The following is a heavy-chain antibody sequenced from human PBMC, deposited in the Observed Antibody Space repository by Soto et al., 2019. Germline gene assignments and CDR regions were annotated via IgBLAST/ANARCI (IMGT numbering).Heavy chain of an antibody. J-gene: IGHJ5*02. D-gene: IGHD1-20*01. CDR1: GYTFTSYG. Sequence: ASVKVSCKASGYTFTSYGISWVRQAPGQGLEWMGWISAYNGNTNYAQKLQGRVTMTTDTSTSTAYMELRSLRSDDTAVYYCARLEITSPGFTWFDPWGQGTLVTVSS. V-gene: IGHV1-18*01. CDR3: ARLEITSPGFTWFDP. CDR2: ISAYNGNT.